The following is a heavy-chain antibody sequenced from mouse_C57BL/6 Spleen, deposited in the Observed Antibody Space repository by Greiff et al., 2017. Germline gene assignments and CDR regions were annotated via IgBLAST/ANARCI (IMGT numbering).Heavy chain of an antibody. J-gene: IGHJ2*01. CDR2: IHPNSGST. Sequence: QVQLKQPGAELVKPGASVKLSCKASGYTFTSYWMHWVKQRPGQGLEWIGMIHPNSGSTNYNEKFKSKATLTVDKSSSTAYMQLSSLTSEDSAVYYCARSPYYSNYGYFDYWGQGTTLTVSS. CDR1: GYTFTSYW. V-gene: IGHV1-64*01. D-gene: IGHD2-5*01. CDR3: ARSPYYSNYGYFDY.